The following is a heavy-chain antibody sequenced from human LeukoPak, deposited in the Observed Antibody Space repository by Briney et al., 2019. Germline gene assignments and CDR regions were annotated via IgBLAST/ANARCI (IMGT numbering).Heavy chain of an antibody. V-gene: IGHV3-23*01. CDR2: ISGSGTSA. Sequence: GGSLRLSCAPSTLTLSSYAMSWVRQAPGKGLEWVSGISGSGTSAYYADSVKGRFTISRDNSKNTLYLQMNSLRAEDTALYYCARELRIAVAGTKDYWGQGTLVTVSS. D-gene: IGHD6-19*01. J-gene: IGHJ4*02. CDR3: ARELRIAVAGTKDY. CDR1: TLTLSSYA.